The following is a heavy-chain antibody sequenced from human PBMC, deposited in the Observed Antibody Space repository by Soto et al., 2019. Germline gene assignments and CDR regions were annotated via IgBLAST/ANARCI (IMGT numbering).Heavy chain of an antibody. CDR3: ARGLVVWGSYLDAFDI. J-gene: IGHJ3*02. D-gene: IGHD3-16*02. V-gene: IGHV3-13*01. Sequence: GGSLRLSCAASGFTFSSYDMHWIRQATGKGLEWVSVIGTAGDTYYPGSVKGRFTISRENAKNSLYLQMNSLRAGDTAVYYCARGLVVWGSYLDAFDIWGQGTMVTVSS. CDR1: GFTFSSYD. CDR2: IGTAGDT.